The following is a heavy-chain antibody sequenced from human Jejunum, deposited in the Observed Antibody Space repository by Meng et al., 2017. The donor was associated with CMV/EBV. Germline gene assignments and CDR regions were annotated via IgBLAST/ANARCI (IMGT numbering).Heavy chain of an antibody. Sequence: YWMAWVRQAPGKGLEWIAYISSNSNSLLYADSVRGRFSISRDNAKNSLSLDMNSLTAEDTAVYYCARLSAAGNYFYYYGLDGWGPGTRVTVSS. J-gene: IGHJ6*02. CDR1: YW. CDR3: ARLSAAGNYFYYYGLDG. V-gene: IGHV3-48*04. D-gene: IGHD6-13*01. CDR2: ISSNSNSL.